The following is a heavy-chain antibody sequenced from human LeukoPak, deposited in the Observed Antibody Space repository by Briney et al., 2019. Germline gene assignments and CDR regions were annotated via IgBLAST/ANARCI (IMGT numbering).Heavy chain of an antibody. D-gene: IGHD6-13*01. CDR1: GFTFDDYA. J-gene: IGHJ4*02. V-gene: IGHV3-9*01. CDR2: ICWNSGSI. CDR3: AKDIDSSSSWYYFDY. Sequence: GRSLRLSCTASGFTFDDYAMHWVRQAPGKGLEWVSGICWNSGSIGYADSVKGRFTISRDNAKNSLYLQMNSLRAEGTALYYCAKDIDSSSSWYYFDYWGQGTLVSVSS.